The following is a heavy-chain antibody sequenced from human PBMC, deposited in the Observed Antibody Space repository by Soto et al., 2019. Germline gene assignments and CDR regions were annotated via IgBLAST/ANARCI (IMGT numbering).Heavy chain of an antibody. D-gene: IGHD6-13*01. CDR2: INHSGST. V-gene: IGHV4-34*01. Sequence: SETLSLTCAVYGGPFSGYYWSWIRQPPGKGLEWIGEINHSGSTNYNPSLKSRVTISVDTSKNQFSLKLSSVTAADTAVYYCVKTVAAAGTPNWGQGTLVTVSS. CDR1: GGPFSGYY. CDR3: VKTVAAAGTPN. J-gene: IGHJ4*02.